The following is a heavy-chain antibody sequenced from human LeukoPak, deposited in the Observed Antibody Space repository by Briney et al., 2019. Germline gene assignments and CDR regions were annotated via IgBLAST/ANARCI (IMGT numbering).Heavy chain of an antibody. CDR2: IKQDGSEK. Sequence: GGSLRLSCAASGFTFSSYWMSWVRQAPGKGLEWVANIKQDGSEKYYVDSVKGRFTISRDNAKNSLYLQMNSLRAEDTAVYYCARDCGGGSCYAIDYWGQGTLVTVSS. CDR3: ARDCGGGSCYAIDY. J-gene: IGHJ4*02. D-gene: IGHD2-15*01. CDR1: GFTFSSYW. V-gene: IGHV3-7*01.